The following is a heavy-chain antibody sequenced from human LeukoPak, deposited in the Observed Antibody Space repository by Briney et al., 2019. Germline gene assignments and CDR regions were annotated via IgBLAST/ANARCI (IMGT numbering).Heavy chain of an antibody. D-gene: IGHD5-24*01. J-gene: IGHJ4*02. Sequence: GGSLRLSCAASEFTFSSCSMNWVRQAPGKGLEWVSYITNSGNSKSYADSVKGRFTISRDNSKNTLYLQMNSLRAEDTAVYYCAKVSSLEMVPANDYWGQGTLVTVSS. CDR2: ITNSGNSK. CDR3: AKVSSLEMVPANDY. CDR1: EFTFSSCS. V-gene: IGHV3-48*01.